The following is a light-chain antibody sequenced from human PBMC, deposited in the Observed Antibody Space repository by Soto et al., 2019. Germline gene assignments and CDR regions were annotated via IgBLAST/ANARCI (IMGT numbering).Light chain of an antibody. CDR3: ISFAGSHYV. Sequence: QSVLTQPPSASGSPGQSVTISRTGTSSDVGGYEYVSWYQQHPGKAPKLIIYDVLRRPSGVPDRFSGSKSANTASLTVSGLQAEDEADYYCISFAGSHYVFGTGTKVTVL. CDR1: SSDVGGYEY. V-gene: IGLV2-8*01. CDR2: DVL. J-gene: IGLJ1*01.